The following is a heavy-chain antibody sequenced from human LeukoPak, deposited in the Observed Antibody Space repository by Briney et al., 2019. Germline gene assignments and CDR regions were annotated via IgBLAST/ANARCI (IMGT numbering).Heavy chain of an antibody. Sequence: PSETLSLTCAVYGGSFSGYYWSWIRQPPGKGLEWIREINHSGSTNYNPSLKSRVTISVDTSKNQFSLKLSSVTAADTAVYYCAGVAGPIVLMVYAIHKRGNWFDPWGQGTLVTVSS. CDR1: GGSFSGYY. CDR2: INHSGST. J-gene: IGHJ5*02. D-gene: IGHD2-8*01. CDR3: AGVAGPIVLMVYAIHKRGNWFDP. V-gene: IGHV4-34*01.